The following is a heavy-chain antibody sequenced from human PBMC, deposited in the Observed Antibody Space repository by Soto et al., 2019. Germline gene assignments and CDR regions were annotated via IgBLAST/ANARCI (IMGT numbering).Heavy chain of an antibody. V-gene: IGHV1-18*01. CDR3: ARHHGPTTSENWLDP. J-gene: IGHJ5*02. Sequence: QVHLVQSGVEVKTPGASVKVSCQASGYTFFTYAISWVRQAPGQGLEWIGWISTYSGDTKYAQKLQGRVTMTTDTSTTTAYLELRSLRSDDTAVYYCARHHGPTTSENWLDPWGQGTRVTVSS. CDR2: ISTYSGDT. D-gene: IGHD5-12*01. CDR1: GYTFFTYA.